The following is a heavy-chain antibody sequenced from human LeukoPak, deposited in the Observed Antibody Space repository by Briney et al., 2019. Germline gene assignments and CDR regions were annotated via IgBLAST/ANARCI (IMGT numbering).Heavy chain of an antibody. CDR2: IRYDGSDK. CDR3: ARGGGVVTAG. Sequence: PGRSLRLSCAASGFTFSGYAMHWVRQAPGKGLEWVAFIRYDGSDKYYADSVKGRFTISRDNSKNTLYLQMNSLRAEDTAVYYCARGGGVVTAGWGQGTLVTVSS. CDR1: GFTFSGYA. D-gene: IGHD2-21*02. V-gene: IGHV3-30*04. J-gene: IGHJ4*02.